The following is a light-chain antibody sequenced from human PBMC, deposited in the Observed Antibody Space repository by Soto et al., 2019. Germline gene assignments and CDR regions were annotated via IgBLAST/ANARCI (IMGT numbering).Light chain of an antibody. CDR3: QQYGSSPLT. V-gene: IGKV3-20*01. Sequence: EIVLTQSPGTLSLSPGERATLSCRASQSVSYSYLAWYQQKPGQAPRLLIYVASSRATGIPDRFSGSGSGTDFTLTISRLEPEDFAVYYCQQYGSSPLTFGGGTKVEIK. J-gene: IGKJ4*01. CDR1: QSVSYSY. CDR2: VAS.